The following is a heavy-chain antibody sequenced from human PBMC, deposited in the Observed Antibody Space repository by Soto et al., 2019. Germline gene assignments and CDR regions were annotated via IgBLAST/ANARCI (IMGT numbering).Heavy chain of an antibody. CDR3: ARGPPTMVRGVIISPHDY. J-gene: IGHJ4*02. CDR2: ISAYNGNT. D-gene: IGHD3-10*01. V-gene: IGHV1-18*01. CDR1: GYTFTSYG. Sequence: ASVKVSCKASGYTFTSYGISWVRQAPGQGLEWMGWISAYNGNTNYAQKLQGRVTMTTDTSTSIAYMELRSLRSDDTAVYYCARGPPTMVRGVIISPHDYWGQGTLVTVSS.